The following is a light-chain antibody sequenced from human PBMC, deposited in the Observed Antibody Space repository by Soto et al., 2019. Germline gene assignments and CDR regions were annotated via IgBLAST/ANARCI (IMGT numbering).Light chain of an antibody. CDR3: QQSYITPYT. J-gene: IGKJ2*01. Sequence: DIQMTQSPSSLSASVGDTVTITCRASQSISVHLNWYQQKPGKVPKLLIYAASNLHSGVPSRFSGSGSETEFALTIISLHPEYFATCYCQQSYITPYTFGQGTRLEIK. V-gene: IGKV1-39*01. CDR1: QSISVH. CDR2: AAS.